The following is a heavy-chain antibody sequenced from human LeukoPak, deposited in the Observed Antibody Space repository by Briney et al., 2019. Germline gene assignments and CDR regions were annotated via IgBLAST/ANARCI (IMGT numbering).Heavy chain of an antibody. CDR1: GFTFSSYG. V-gene: IGHV3-53*04. J-gene: IGHJ4*02. Sequence: GFLRLSCAASGFTFSSYGIHWVRQAPGKGLEWVSTIYSGGTTYYADSVMGRFTISRHNSRNTLYLQMNSLRAEDTAVYYCARVDTVMAYYFDLWGQGTLVTVSS. D-gene: IGHD5-18*01. CDR2: IYSGGTT. CDR3: ARVDTVMAYYFDL.